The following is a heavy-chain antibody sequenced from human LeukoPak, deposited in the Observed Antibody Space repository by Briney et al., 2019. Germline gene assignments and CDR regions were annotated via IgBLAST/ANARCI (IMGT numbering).Heavy chain of an antibody. V-gene: IGHV3-48*01. J-gene: IGHJ4*02. Sequence: GGSLRLSCAASGFTFSSYSMNWVRQAPGKGLEWVSYISSSSSTIYYADSVKGRFTISRDNSKNTLYLQMNSLRAEDTAVYYCAKDYCSGGSCYDYYFDYWGQGTLVTVSS. D-gene: IGHD2-15*01. CDR1: GFTFSSYS. CDR2: ISSSSSTI. CDR3: AKDYCSGGSCYDYYFDY.